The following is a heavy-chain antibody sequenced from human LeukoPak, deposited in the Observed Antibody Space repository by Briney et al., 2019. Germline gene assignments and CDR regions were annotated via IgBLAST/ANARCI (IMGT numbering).Heavy chain of an antibody. CDR1: GFTFSSYG. V-gene: IGHV3-30*03. CDR3: ARPPSRELWLRFDY. Sequence: PGRSLRLSCAASGFTFSSYGMHWVRQAPGKGLEWVAVISYDGSNKYYADSVKGRFTISRDNSKDTLYLQMNSLRAEDTTVYYCARPPSRELWLRFDYWGQGTLVTVSS. J-gene: IGHJ4*02. D-gene: IGHD5-18*01. CDR2: ISYDGSNK.